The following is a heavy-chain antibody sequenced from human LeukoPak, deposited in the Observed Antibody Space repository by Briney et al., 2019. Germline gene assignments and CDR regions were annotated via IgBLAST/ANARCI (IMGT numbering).Heavy chain of an antibody. J-gene: IGHJ4*02. CDR2: FSASDGSR. CDR1: GFNFSSYG. Sequence: PGGSLRLSCEASGFNFSSYGMSWVRQAPGEGLQWVSGFSASDGSRYYADSVKGRFTISRDNSKNTLYLQMNSLRAGDTAVYYCAKERGGEFDYWGQGTLVTVSS. CDR3: AKERGGEFDY. V-gene: IGHV3-23*01. D-gene: IGHD2-21*01.